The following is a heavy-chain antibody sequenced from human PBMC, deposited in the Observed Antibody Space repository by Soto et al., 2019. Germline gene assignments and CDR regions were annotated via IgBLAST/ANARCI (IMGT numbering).Heavy chain of an antibody. CDR2: INPNSGGT. CDR3: ARGYCSTTSCACGTDY. CDR1: GYTCTGYY. J-gene: IGHJ4*02. D-gene: IGHD2-2*01. Sequence: QVQLVQSGAEVKKPGASVKVSCKSSGYTCTGYYLHWVRQAPGQGLEWMGWINPNSGGTNYAQKFQGSVTMNRDTSIRTDYMELSRLITDATAVYYCARGYCSTTSCACGTDYWGQGTPVTVSS. V-gene: IGHV1-2*02.